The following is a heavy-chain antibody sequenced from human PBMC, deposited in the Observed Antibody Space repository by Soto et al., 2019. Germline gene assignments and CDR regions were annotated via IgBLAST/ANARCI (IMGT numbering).Heavy chain of an antibody. V-gene: IGHV1-58*01. CDR1: GFGFTSSA. CDR3: AAESNSNYMGGYYYYGMDV. J-gene: IGHJ6*01. D-gene: IGHD4-4*01. Sequence: GASVKVSFKASGFGFTSSAVQCVRHARGQRLEWIGWIVVGSGNTNYSQKFQERVTITRDMSTSTAYMELSSLRSEDTAVYYCAAESNSNYMGGYYYYGMDVWGQGTTVTVSS. CDR2: IVVGSGNT.